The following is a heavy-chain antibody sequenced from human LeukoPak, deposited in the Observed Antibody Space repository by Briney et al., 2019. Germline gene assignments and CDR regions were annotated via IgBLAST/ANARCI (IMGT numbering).Heavy chain of an antibody. D-gene: IGHD1-1*01. CDR2: FDPEDGET. Sequence: ASVKVSCKVSGSTLTELSMHWVRQAPGKGLEWMGGFDPEDGETIYAQKFQGRVTMTEDTSTDTAYMELSSLRSEDTAVYYCATTPGTYGAFDIWGQGTMVTVSS. J-gene: IGHJ3*02. CDR1: GSTLTELS. CDR3: ATTPGTYGAFDI. V-gene: IGHV1-24*01.